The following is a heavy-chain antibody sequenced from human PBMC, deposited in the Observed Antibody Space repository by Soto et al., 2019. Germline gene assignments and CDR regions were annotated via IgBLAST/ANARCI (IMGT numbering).Heavy chain of an antibody. CDR1: GFSLSTSGVG. CDR3: AHRRRAAATDLFDL. V-gene: IGHV2-5*02. CDR2: IYWDDDM. J-gene: IGHJ3*01. Sequence: QITLKETGPTLVKPTQTITLTCTFSGFSLSTSGVGVGCIRQPPGKALEGLAVIYWDDDMPYSPSLKIRLTITKDTSSNQVVLTKTNMDPVDTATYYCAHRRRAAATDLFDLWDQGTMVSVSS. D-gene: IGHD6-13*01.